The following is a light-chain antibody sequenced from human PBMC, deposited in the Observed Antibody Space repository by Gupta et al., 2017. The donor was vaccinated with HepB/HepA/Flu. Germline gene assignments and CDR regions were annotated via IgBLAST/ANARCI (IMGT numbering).Light chain of an antibody. CDR3: QTWCTGFGV. V-gene: IGLV4-69*01. CDR2: LNSDGSH. Sequence: QLVLTQSPSALPSLGASVKPTCTLSSGHSNYAIAWYQQQPKKGPRYLMKLNSDGSHNKVDGIPDRFSGSSSGAERYLTISSLQSDDEADYYCQTWCTGFGVFGGGTRLTVL. CDR1: SGHSNYA. J-gene: IGLJ3*02.